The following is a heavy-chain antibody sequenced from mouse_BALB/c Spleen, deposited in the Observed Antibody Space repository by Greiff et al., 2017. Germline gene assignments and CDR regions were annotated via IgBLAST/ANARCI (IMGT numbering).Heavy chain of an antibody. CDR2: IDPANGNT. D-gene: IGHD3-3*01. J-gene: IGHJ3*01. V-gene: IGHV14-3*02. Sequence: EVHLVESGAELVKPGASVKLSCTASGFNIKDTYMHWVKQRPEQGLEWIGRIDPANGNTKYDPKFQGKATITADTSSNTAYLQLSSLTSEDTAVYYCARGGWEGADWGQGTLVTVSA. CDR3: ARGGWEGAD. CDR1: GFNIKDTY.